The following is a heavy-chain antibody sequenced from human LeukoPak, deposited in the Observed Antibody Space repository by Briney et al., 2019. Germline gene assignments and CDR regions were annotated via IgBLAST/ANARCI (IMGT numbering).Heavy chain of an antibody. Sequence: GGSLRLSCAASGFTFSSYWMSWVRQAPGKGLEWVANIKQDGSEKYYVDSVKGRFTISSDNAKNPLYLQMNSLRVDDTAVYYCARWARYCSSGSCYPWFDPWGQGTLVTVSS. D-gene: IGHD2-15*01. CDR1: GFTFSSYW. CDR3: ARWARYCSSGSCYPWFDP. J-gene: IGHJ5*02. V-gene: IGHV3-7*01. CDR2: IKQDGSEK.